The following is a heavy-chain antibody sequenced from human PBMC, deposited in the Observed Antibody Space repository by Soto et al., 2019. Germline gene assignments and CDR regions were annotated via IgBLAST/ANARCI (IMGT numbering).Heavy chain of an antibody. CDR2: INHSGST. CDR1: DESLSVYY. V-gene: IGHV4-34*01. Sequence: SETLSLTCGVYDESLSVYYWRWIRHPPGKGLGWIGEINHSGSTNYNPSLKSRVSMTVDTSKNQFSPNLISVTAADTAVYYCAREVGDRKVHGYFDSWGPGNLVTVSS. CDR3: AREVGDRKVHGYFDS. J-gene: IGHJ4*02. D-gene: IGHD2-21*01.